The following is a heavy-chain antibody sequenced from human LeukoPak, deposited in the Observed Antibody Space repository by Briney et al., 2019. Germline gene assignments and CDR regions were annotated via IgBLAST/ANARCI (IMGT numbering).Heavy chain of an antibody. D-gene: IGHD2-21*01. V-gene: IGHV3-49*04. Sequence: GGSLRLSCTASGFTFGDYAVSWVRQAPGKGLEWVGFIRSKAYGGTTEYAASVKGRFTISRDDSKSIAYLQMNSLKTEDTAVYYCTRTHGPPPVIVPAAFDTWGQGTMVTVSS. CDR3: TRTHGPPPVIVPAAFDT. CDR1: GFTFGDYA. J-gene: IGHJ3*02. CDR2: IRSKAYGGTT.